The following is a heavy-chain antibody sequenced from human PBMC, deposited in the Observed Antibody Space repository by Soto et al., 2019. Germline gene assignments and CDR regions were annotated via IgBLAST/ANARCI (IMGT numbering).Heavy chain of an antibody. Sequence: GGSLRLSCAASGFTFSSYAMHWVRQAPGKGLEWVAVISYDGSNKYYADSVKGRFIISRDNSKNTLYLQMNSLRAEDTAVYYCARNHLPGGYDILTGPRGDYYYGMDVWGQGTTVTVSS. CDR1: GFTFSSYA. CDR2: ISYDGSNK. V-gene: IGHV3-30-3*01. CDR3: ARNHLPGGYDILTGPRGDYYYGMDV. J-gene: IGHJ6*02. D-gene: IGHD3-9*01.